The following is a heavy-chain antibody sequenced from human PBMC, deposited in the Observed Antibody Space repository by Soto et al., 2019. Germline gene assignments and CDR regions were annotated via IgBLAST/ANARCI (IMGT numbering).Heavy chain of an antibody. Sequence: GGSLRLSCAASGFTFSSYSMNWVRQAPGKGLEWVSSISSSSSYIYYADSVKGRFTISRDNAKNSLYLQMNSLRAEDTAVYYCARDTGSYYKVGDAFDIWGQGTMVTVSS. V-gene: IGHV3-21*01. CDR1: GFTFSSYS. CDR2: ISSSSSYI. CDR3: ARDTGSYYKVGDAFDI. J-gene: IGHJ3*02. D-gene: IGHD3-10*01.